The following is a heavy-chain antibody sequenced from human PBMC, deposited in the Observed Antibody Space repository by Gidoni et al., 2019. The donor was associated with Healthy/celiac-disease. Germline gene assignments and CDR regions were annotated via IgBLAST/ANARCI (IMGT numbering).Heavy chain of an antibody. D-gene: IGHD5-12*01. V-gene: IGHV3-21*01. J-gene: IGHJ6*02. Sequence: EVQLVESGGGLVKPGGSLRLSCAASGFTFSSYSMNWVRQAPGKGLEWVSYISSSSSYIYYADAVKGRFTIYRDHAKNALYLQMNSLRAEDTAVDYCARSRGDGYNYYYYYGMDVWGQGTTVTVSS. CDR3: ARSRGDGYNYYYYYGMDV. CDR1: GFTFSSYS. CDR2: ISSSSSYI.